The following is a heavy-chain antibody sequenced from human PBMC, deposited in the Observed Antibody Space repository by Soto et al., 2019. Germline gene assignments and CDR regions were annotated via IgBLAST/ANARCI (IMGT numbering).Heavy chain of an antibody. J-gene: IGHJ6*02. Sequence: SETLSLTCAVSGYSISSGYYWGWIRQPPGKGLEWIGEINHSGSTNYNPSLKSRVTISVDTSKNQFSLKLSSVTAADTAVYYCARGGGYDILTGYRYYYYGMDVWGQGTTVTASS. CDR2: INHSGST. V-gene: IGHV4-38-2*01. CDR1: GYSISSGYY. D-gene: IGHD3-9*01. CDR3: ARGGGYDILTGYRYYYYGMDV.